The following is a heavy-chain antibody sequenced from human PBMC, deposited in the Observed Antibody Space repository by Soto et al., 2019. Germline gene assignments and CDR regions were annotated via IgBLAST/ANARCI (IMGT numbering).Heavy chain of an antibody. CDR2: ISSSSSYI. CDR1: GFTFSSYS. Sequence: GGSLRLSCAASGFTFSSYSMNWVRQAPGKGLEWVSSISSSSSYIYYAESVKGRFTISRDNAKNSLYLQMNSLRAEDTAVYYCARYRNYMDVWGKGTTVTVSS. CDR3: ARYRNYMDV. V-gene: IGHV3-21*01. D-gene: IGHD4-4*01. J-gene: IGHJ6*03.